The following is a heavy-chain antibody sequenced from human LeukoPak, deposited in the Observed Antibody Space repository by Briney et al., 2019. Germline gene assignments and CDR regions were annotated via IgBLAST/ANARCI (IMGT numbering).Heavy chain of an antibody. CDR3: ATDGVGALPGDVFDI. CDR2: ISDSDNSL. V-gene: IGHV3-21*01. J-gene: IGHJ3*02. D-gene: IGHD1-26*01. CDR1: GFTFSSYS. Sequence: PGGSLRLSCAASGFTFSSYSMNWVRQAPGKGLEWVSFISDSDNSLYYADSVKGRFTISRDNAKNSLYLQMNSLRAEDTAVYYCATDGVGALPGDVFDIWGQGTMVTVSS.